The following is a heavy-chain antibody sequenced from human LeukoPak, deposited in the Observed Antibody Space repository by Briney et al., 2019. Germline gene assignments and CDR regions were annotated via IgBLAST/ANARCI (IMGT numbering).Heavy chain of an antibody. Sequence: SETLSLTCTVSGGSISSGSYYWSWIRQPAGKGLEWIGRIYTSGSTNYNPSLKSRVTISVDTSKNQFSLKLSSVTAADTAVYYCAKIAVVGNYYYYGMDVWGQGTTVTVSS. CDR2: IYTSGST. V-gene: IGHV4-61*02. CDR3: AKIAVVGNYYYYGMDV. J-gene: IGHJ6*02. CDR1: GGSISSGSYY. D-gene: IGHD6-19*01.